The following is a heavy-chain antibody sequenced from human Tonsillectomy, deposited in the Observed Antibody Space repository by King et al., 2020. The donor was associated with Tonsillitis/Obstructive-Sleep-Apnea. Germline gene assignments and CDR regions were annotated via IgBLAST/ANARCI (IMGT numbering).Heavy chain of an antibody. CDR3: AKDRAYYYHSKSPAPYYFDY. CDR1: GFTFSSYG. V-gene: IGHV3-30*18. D-gene: IGHD3-22*01. J-gene: IGHJ4*02. CDR2: ISYDGSNK. Sequence: VQLVESGGGVVQPGRSLRLSCAASGFTFSSYGIHWVRQAPGKGLEWVAVISYDGSNKYYADSVKGRFTISRDNSKNTLYLQMNSLRAEDTAVYYCAKDRAYYYHSKSPAPYYFDYWGQGTLVTVSS.